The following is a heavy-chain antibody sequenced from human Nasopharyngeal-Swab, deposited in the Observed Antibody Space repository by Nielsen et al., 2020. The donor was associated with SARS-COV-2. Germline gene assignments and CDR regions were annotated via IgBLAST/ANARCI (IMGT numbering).Heavy chain of an antibody. J-gene: IGHJ3*02. V-gene: IGHV3-9*01. CDR3: AKGAIFDI. Sequence: WIRQPPGKGLEWVSGISWNSGSIGYADSVKGRFTISRDNAKNSLYLQMNSLRVEDTALYYCAKGAIFDIWGQGTMVTVSS. CDR2: ISWNSGSI.